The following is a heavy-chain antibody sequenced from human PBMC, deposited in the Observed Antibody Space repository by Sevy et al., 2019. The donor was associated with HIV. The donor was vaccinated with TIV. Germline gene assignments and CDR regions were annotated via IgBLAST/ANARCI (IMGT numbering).Heavy chain of an antibody. Sequence: GKSLKISCAASGFTFSSYSMNWVRQAPGKGLEWVSYISSSRSTIYYADSVKGRFTISRDNAKNSLYLQMNSLRDEDTALYYCARSPGYTRYHFFGYVDYWGQGTLVTVSS. D-gene: IGHD5-12*01. J-gene: IGHJ4*02. CDR3: ARSPGYTRYHFFGYVDY. V-gene: IGHV3-48*02. CDR1: GFTFSSYS. CDR2: ISSSRSTI.